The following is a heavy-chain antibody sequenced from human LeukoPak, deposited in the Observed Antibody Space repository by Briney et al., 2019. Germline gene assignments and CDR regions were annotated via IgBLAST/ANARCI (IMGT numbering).Heavy chain of an antibody. CDR1: DYTFTSYG. D-gene: IGHD2-2*01. Sequence: ASVKVSCKASDYTFTSYGISWVRQAPGQGLEWMGWISAYNGNTNYAQKLQGRVTMTTDTSTSTAYMGLRSLRSDDTAVYYCARDLFAYCSSTSCYAYMDVWGKGTTVTVSS. V-gene: IGHV1-18*01. J-gene: IGHJ6*03. CDR2: ISAYNGNT. CDR3: ARDLFAYCSSTSCYAYMDV.